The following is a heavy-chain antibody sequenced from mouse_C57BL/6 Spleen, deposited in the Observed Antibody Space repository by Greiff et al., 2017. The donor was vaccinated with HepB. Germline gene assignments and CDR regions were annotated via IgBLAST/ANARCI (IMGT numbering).Heavy chain of an antibody. CDR2: IYPGGGYT. V-gene: IGHV1-63*01. J-gene: IGHJ2*01. CDR3: PRWSHSMDY. CDR1: GYTFTNYW. Sequence: QVQLQQSGAELVRPGTSVKMSCKASGYTFTNYWMGWVKQRPGHGLEWIGDIYPGGGYTNYNEKFKGKATLTADKSSSTAYMQFSSLTSADSAIYYGPRWSHSMDYWGQGTTLTVSS.